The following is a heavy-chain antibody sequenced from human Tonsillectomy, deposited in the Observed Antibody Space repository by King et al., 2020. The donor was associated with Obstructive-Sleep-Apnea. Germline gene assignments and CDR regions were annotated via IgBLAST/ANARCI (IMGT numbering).Heavy chain of an antibody. D-gene: IGHD1-26*01. CDR2: ISSSSSYI. Sequence: DVQLVESGGGLVKPGGSLRLSCAASGFTFSSYSMNWVRQAPGRGLEWVSSISSSSSYIYYADSVRGRFTISRDNAKNSLYLQMNGLRAEDTAVYYCARYRGELRGMDVWGQGTTVTVSS. CDR3: ARYRGELRGMDV. CDR1: GFTFSSYS. V-gene: IGHV3-21*01. J-gene: IGHJ6*02.